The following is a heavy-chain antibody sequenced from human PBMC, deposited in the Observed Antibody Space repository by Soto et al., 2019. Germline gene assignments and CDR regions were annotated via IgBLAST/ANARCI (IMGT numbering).Heavy chain of an antibody. CDR2: ITSNGRSV. CDR1: GFTFSDYY. Sequence: QVQLVESGGGLVKPGGSLRLSCAGSGFTFSDYYMSWLRQAPGKGLEWLSYITSNGRSVSYADSVKGRFTIPRDNARDSVYLQIAALRAEDTAVYYRPSERRGAYADFAHWGEGTLVHVSP. D-gene: IGHD1-26*01. J-gene: IGHJ4*02. V-gene: IGHV3-11*01. CDR3: PSERRGAYADFAH.